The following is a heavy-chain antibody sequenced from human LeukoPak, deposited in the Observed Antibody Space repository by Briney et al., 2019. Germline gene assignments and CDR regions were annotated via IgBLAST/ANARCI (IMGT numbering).Heavy chain of an antibody. CDR1: GFAFNTYT. CDR2: ISYDGGND. CDR3: VRDSRPPDSIHLWSVNLFDP. D-gene: IGHD5-18*01. Sequence: GGSRRLSCAASGFAFNTYTIHWVRQAPGKGLEWVAVISYDGGNDYYADSVKGRFTISRDNSKNTLYLQMNSLRPEDTAVYYCVRDSRPPDSIHLWSVNLFDPWGQGTLVTVSS. V-gene: IGHV3-30*04. J-gene: IGHJ5*02.